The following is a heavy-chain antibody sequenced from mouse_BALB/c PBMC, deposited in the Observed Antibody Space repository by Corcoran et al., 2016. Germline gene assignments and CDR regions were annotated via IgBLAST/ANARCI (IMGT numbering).Heavy chain of an antibody. CDR3: ARYQAMDY. J-gene: IGHJ4*01. CDR2: ILPGSGST. V-gene: IGHV1-9*01. Sequence: QVQLQQSGAELMKPGASVKISCKATGYTFSSYWIEWVKQRPGHGLEWIGEILPGSGSTNYTEKFKGKATFTADTSSNTAYMQLSSLTSEDYAVYYCARYQAMDYWGQGTSVTVSS. CDR1: GYTFSSYW.